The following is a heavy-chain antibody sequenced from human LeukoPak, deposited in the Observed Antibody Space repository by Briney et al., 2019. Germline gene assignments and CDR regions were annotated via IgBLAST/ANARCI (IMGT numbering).Heavy chain of an antibody. V-gene: IGHV1-46*04. CDR3: VRDTRGAEAADDPFDI. D-gene: IGHD6-13*01. CDR1: GYTFTSYY. J-gene: IGHJ3*02. CDR2: INPSGGST. Sequence: ASVKVSCKASGYTFTSYYMHWVRQAPGQGLEWMGIINPSGGSTSYAQKLQGRVTMTRDTSISTAYMELGSLRSEDTAVYYCVRDTRGAEAADDPFDIWGQGTMVTVSS.